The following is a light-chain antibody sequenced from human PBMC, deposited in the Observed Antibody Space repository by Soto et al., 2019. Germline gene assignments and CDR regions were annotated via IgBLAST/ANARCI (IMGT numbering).Light chain of an antibody. CDR1: QSVGSN. CDR3: QHYNNRPTNT. J-gene: IGKJ2*01. CDR2: GAS. Sequence: TQFPATLSVSPGERATLPYRTSQSVGSNIAWYHQEPVQTPRLLIYGASTRATDIPDRFSGSGSGTEFVLTISSLQSGDFGVYFCQHYNNRPTNTFGQGTKLEI. V-gene: IGKV3-15*01.